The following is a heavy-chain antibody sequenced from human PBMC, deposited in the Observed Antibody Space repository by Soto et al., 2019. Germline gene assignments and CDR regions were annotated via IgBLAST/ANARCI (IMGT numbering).Heavy chain of an antibody. Sequence: ASVKVSCKASGYRFTNHGISWVRQAPGQGLEWMGWISGNDGKTKYARKFQGRVTMTTDTSTSTAYMEMNSLRHDDTAMYYCATAYVYDFENSNYYRDAFDIWGQGTLVTVSS. V-gene: IGHV1-18*01. J-gene: IGHJ3*02. D-gene: IGHD3-22*01. CDR2: ISGNDGKT. CDR1: GYRFTNHG. CDR3: ATAYVYDFENSNYYRDAFDI.